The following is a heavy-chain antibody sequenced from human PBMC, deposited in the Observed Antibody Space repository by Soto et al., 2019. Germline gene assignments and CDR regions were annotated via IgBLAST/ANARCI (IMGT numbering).Heavy chain of an antibody. V-gene: IGHV1-69*19. Sequence: QVQLVQSGAEMKKPGSSVKVSCQSSGGTFNTYAMNWVRQAPGQGPEWMGDISPMFGAANYAPKLQGRVTTTADESTGTSHMQLSSLTSEDTALYFCAREVQVHTPAFVYWGQGTLVTVSS. CDR2: ISPMFGAA. CDR1: GGTFNTYA. J-gene: IGHJ4*02. D-gene: IGHD3-10*01. CDR3: AREVQVHTPAFVY.